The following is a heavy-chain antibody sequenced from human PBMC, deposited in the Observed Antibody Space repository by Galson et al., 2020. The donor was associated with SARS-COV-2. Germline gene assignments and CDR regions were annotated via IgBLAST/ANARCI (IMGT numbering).Heavy chain of an antibody. D-gene: IGHD1-26*01. CDR3: ARDVEGGWSVGATSFDY. CDR2: IKQDGSEK. V-gene: IGHV3-7*01. CDR1: GFTFSSYW. J-gene: IGHJ4*02. Sequence: GESLKISCAASGFTFSSYWMSWVRQAPGKGLEWVANIKQDGSEKYYVDSVKGRFTISRDNAKNSLYLQMNSLRAEDTAVYYCARDVEGGWSVGATSFDYWGQGTLVTVSS.